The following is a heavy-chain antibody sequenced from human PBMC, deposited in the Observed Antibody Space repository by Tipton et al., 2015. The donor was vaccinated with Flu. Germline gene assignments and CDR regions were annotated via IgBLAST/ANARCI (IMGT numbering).Heavy chain of an antibody. CDR3: ASYLYYYDSAFDY. D-gene: IGHD3-22*01. Sequence: LRLSCTVSGGSLSSYYWSWIRQPAGKGLEWIGRIYSSGGSKYNPSLRGRLTMSVDASKKEFSLNLSSVTAADTAVYFCASYLYYYDSAFDYWGRGTLVAVSA. V-gene: IGHV4-4*07. J-gene: IGHJ4*02. CDR1: GGSLSSYY. CDR2: IYSSGGS.